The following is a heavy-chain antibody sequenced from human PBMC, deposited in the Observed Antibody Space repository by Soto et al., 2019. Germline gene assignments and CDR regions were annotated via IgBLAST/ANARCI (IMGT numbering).Heavy chain of an antibody. D-gene: IGHD1-1*01. CDR1: GYTFTDYG. Sequence: QVHLVQSGAEVKKPGASVKVSCKGSGYTFTDYGIAWVRQAPGQGLEWVGWISAHNGNTEYAQKLQGRVTVTRDTSRSTADMELRSLRSDDTAVYYCARGRYGDYWGQGALVTVSS. J-gene: IGHJ4*02. V-gene: IGHV1-18*01. CDR3: ARGRYGDY. CDR2: ISAHNGNT.